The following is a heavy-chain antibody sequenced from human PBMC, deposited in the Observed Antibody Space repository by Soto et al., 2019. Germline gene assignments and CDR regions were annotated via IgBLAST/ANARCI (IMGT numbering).Heavy chain of an antibody. Sequence: GASVKVSCKASGYTFTSYGISWVRQAPGQGLEWMGWISAYNGNTNYAQKLQGRVAMTTDTSTSTAYMELRSLRSDDTAVYYCARAGPRITGTAYYYYMDVWGKGTTVTVSS. V-gene: IGHV1-18*01. CDR2: ISAYNGNT. D-gene: IGHD1-20*01. J-gene: IGHJ6*03. CDR1: GYTFTSYG. CDR3: ARAGPRITGTAYYYYMDV.